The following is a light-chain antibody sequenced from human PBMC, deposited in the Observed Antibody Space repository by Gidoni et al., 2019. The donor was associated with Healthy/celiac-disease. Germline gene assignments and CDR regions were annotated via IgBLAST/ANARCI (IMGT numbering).Light chain of an antibody. V-gene: IGKV1-39*01. CDR2: AAS. J-gene: IGKJ5*01. Sequence: DIQMTQSPSSLSASVGDRVTITCRASQSISSYLNWYQQKPVKAPKLLIYAASSLQSGVPASFSGSGSGTDFTLTISSLQPEDFATYYCQQSYSTPVTFGQGTRLEIK. CDR3: QQSYSTPVT. CDR1: QSISSY.